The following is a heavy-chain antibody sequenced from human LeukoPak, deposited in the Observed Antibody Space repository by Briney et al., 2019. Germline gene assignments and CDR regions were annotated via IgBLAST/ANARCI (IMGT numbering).Heavy chain of an antibody. CDR3: ATVRGSSGTYYIDY. J-gene: IGHJ4*02. CDR2: IWYDGSNK. V-gene: IGHV3-33*01. Sequence: PGGSLRLSCAASGFTFSSYGMHWVRQAPGKGLEWVAVIWYDGSNKYYADSVKGRFTISRDNSKNTLYLQMNSLRVEDTAIYYCATVRGSSGTYYIDYWGQGTLVTVSS. D-gene: IGHD3-10*01. CDR1: GFTFSSYG.